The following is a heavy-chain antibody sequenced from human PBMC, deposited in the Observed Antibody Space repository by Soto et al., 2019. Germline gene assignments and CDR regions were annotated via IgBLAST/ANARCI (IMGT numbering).Heavy chain of an antibody. Sequence: GGSLRLSCSLSGFTFSDYYMSWIRQAPGKGLEWISYITSSGTYTMYADSVKGRFTISRDNARNSLFLQMDSLRPEDTAVYFCAKDWDGFTVTGYTYGMDVWGQGTTVTVSS. V-gene: IGHV3-11*06. CDR3: AKDWDGFTVTGYTYGMDV. CDR1: GFTFSDYY. J-gene: IGHJ6*02. CDR2: ITSSGTYT. D-gene: IGHD6-13*01.